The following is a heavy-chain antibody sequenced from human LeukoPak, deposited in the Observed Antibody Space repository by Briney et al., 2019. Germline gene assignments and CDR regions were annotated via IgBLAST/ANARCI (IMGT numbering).Heavy chain of an antibody. Sequence: ASVKVSCKASGYTFTSYDINWVRQATGQGLERMGWMNPNSGNTGYAQKFQGRVTMTRNTSISTAYMELSSLRSEDTAVYYCARSDTVTMYYYYYYMDVWGKGTTVTVSS. V-gene: IGHV1-8*01. CDR3: ARSDTVTMYYYYYYMDV. CDR2: MNPNSGNT. D-gene: IGHD4-17*01. J-gene: IGHJ6*03. CDR1: GYTFTSYD.